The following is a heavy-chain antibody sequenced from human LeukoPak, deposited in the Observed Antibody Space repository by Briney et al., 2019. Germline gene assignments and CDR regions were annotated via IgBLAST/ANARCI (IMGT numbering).Heavy chain of an antibody. CDR1: GGSISSYY. CDR3: ARDEGYYGSGSLNWFDP. V-gene: IGHV4-34*01. D-gene: IGHD3-10*01. CDR2: INHSGST. J-gene: IGHJ5*02. Sequence: SETLSLTCTVSGGSISSYYWSWIRQPPGKGLEWIGEINHSGSTNYNPSLKSRVTISVDTSKNQFSLKLSSVTAADTAVYYCARDEGYYGSGSLNWFDPWGQGTLVTVSS.